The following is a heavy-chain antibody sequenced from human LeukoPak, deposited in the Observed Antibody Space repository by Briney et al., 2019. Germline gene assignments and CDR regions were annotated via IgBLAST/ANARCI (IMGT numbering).Heavy chain of an antibody. J-gene: IGHJ4*02. V-gene: IGHV3-23*01. D-gene: IGHD1-20*01. CDR1: GFTFTNYA. CDR2: LTGEGGT. CDR3: AKVKWKLIGYFDY. Sequence: PGGSLRLSCAASGFTFTNYAMSWVRQAPGKGLEWVSVLTGEGGTYYADSVKGRFTNSRDDSKNTLFLQMNSLRAEDTAVYFCAKVKWKLIGYFDYWGQGTLVTVSS.